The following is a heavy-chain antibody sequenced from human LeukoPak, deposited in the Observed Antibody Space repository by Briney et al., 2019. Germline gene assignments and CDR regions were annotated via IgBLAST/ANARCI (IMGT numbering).Heavy chain of an antibody. D-gene: IGHD3-16*01. V-gene: IGHV3-7*01. CDR3: TRELWPGDY. CDR1: GFTFSDYW. J-gene: IGHJ4*02. Sequence: HPGGSLRLSCEASGFTFSDYWMGWVRQAPGKGLEWVANIVKDGSDKYYVDSVKGRFAISRDNAKNSVYLQMSSLRVEDTAVYYCTRELWPGDYWGQGILVTVSS. CDR2: IVKDGSDK.